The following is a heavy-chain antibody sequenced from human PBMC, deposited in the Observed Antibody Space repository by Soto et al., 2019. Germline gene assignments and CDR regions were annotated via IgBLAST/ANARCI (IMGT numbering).Heavy chain of an antibody. CDR2: IYYSGST. CDR1: GGSISSSSYY. V-gene: IGHV4-39*07. Sequence: SETLSLTGTVSGGSISSSSYYWGWIRQPPGKGLEWIGYIYYSGSTYYNPSLKSRVTISVDTSKNQFSLKLSSVTAADTAVYYCARRYGASFDYWGQGTLVTVSS. J-gene: IGHJ4*02. CDR3: ARRYGASFDY. D-gene: IGHD4-17*01.